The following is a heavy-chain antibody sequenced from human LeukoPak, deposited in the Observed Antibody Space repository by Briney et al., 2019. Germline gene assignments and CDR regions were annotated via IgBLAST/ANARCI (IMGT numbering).Heavy chain of an antibody. D-gene: IGHD3-22*01. CDR1: GDSVSSNSAS. J-gene: IGHJ4*02. Sequence: SQTLSLTCAISGDSVSSNSASWNRIRQSPSRGLEWLGRTYYRSKWRNDYAVSVTSRITISPDTSKNQFSLQLNSVTPEDTAVYYCARGTGDSCKDWGLGTLVTVSS. CDR2: TYYRSKWRN. CDR3: ARGTGDSCKD. V-gene: IGHV6-1*01.